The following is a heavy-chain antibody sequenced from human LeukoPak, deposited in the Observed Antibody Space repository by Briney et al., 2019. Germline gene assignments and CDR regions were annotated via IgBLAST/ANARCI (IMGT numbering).Heavy chain of an antibody. Sequence: GGSLRLSCAASGFTITTTYMNWVRQAPGKGLEWVSVIYGDDETNYADSVKGRFTISRDNSRNTLYLQMNSLRAEDTAVYYCARGIQWELPFDYWGQGTLVTVSS. CDR2: IYGDDET. D-gene: IGHD1-26*01. V-gene: IGHV3-53*01. J-gene: IGHJ4*02. CDR3: ARGIQWELPFDY. CDR1: GFTITTTY.